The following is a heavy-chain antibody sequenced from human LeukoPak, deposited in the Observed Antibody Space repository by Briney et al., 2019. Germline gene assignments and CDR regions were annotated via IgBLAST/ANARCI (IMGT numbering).Heavy chain of an antibody. CDR1: GFTFSSYS. V-gene: IGHV3-48*01. J-gene: IGHJ3*02. Sequence: GGSLRLSCAASGFTFSSYSMNWVRQAPGKGLEWVSYISSSSSTIYYAGSVKGRFTISRDNAKNSLYLQMNSLRAEDTAVYYCARATDRHITIFGVVSGAFDIWGQGTMVTVSS. CDR3: ARATDRHITIFGVVSGAFDI. D-gene: IGHD3-3*01. CDR2: ISSSSSTI.